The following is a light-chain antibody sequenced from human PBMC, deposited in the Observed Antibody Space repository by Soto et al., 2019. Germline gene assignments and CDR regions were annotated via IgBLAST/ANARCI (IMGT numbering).Light chain of an antibody. CDR3: QQYDCWPMT. V-gene: IGKV3-20*01. CDR1: QSLSTTS. J-gene: IGKJ1*01. Sequence: EMVLTQSPGTLSLSPGERAALSCRASQSLSTTSLAWYQQKPGHGPRLHIYGASRRATGIPDRFSASESGTDFTLTISSLEPEDFAVYFCQQYDCWPMTFGQGTKVESK. CDR2: GAS.